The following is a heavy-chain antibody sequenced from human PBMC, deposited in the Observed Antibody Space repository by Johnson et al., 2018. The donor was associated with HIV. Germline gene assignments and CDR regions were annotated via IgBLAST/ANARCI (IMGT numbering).Heavy chain of an antibody. Sequence: VQLVESGGGLVQPGGSLRLSCAASGFTFSSYAMSWVRQAPGQGLEWVSTISPSSVRTYHADSVKGRFTIFRDNSKNTLYLQMKSLKTEDTAVYYCTTEVYRMTAFDIWGQGTMVTVSS. CDR2: ISPSSVRT. J-gene: IGHJ3*02. D-gene: IGHD2/OR15-2a*01. V-gene: IGHV3-23*04. CDR3: TTEVYRMTAFDI. CDR1: GFTFSSYA.